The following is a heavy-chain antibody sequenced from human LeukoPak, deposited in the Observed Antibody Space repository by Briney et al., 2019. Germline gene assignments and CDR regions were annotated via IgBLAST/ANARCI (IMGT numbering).Heavy chain of an antibody. Sequence: PSGTLCLTCAVYGGSFSGYYWTWVRQPPGKGLEWVGEINNKGATNYNPSLKSRVTISLDTSKNQFSLKLSSVTAADTAVYYCARGPHFNGSGSYEYSYYYYYYGMDVWGKGTAVTVSA. J-gene: IGHJ6*04. CDR1: GGSFSGYY. CDR3: ARGPHFNGSGSYEYSYYYYYYGMDV. V-gene: IGHV4-34*01. D-gene: IGHD3-10*01. CDR2: INNKGAT.